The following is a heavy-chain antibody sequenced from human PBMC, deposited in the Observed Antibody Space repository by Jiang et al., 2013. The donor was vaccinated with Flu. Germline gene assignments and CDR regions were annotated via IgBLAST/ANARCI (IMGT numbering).Heavy chain of an antibody. V-gene: IGHV4-39*01. CDR1: GGSISSSSYY. J-gene: IGHJ4*02. Sequence: GPGLVKPSETLSLTCTVSGGSISSSSYYWGWIRQPPGKGLEWIGSIYYSGSTYYNPSLKSRVTISVDTSKNQFSLKLSSVTAADTAVYYCARQGSSTYYYDSSVDFDYWGQGTLVTVSS. D-gene: IGHD3-22*01. CDR2: IYYSGST. CDR3: ARQGSSTYYYDSSVDFDY.